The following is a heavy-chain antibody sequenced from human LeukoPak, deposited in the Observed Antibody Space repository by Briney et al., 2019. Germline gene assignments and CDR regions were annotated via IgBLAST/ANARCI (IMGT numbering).Heavy chain of an antibody. CDR1: GGTFSSYA. D-gene: IGHD2-2*01. CDR2: IIPIFGTA. CDR3: ARVGRAAAFGLGYMDV. V-gene: IGHV1-69*06. J-gene: IGHJ6*03. Sequence: AASVKVSCKASGGTFSSYAISWVRQAPGQGLEWMGGIIPIFGTANYAQKFQGRVTITADKSTSTAYMELSSLRSEDTAVYYCARVGRAAAFGLGYMDVWGKGTTVTVSS.